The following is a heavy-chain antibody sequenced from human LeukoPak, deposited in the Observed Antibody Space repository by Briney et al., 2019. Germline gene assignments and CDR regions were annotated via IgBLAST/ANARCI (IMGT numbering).Heavy chain of an antibody. D-gene: IGHD5-24*01. CDR1: GFTFSNYW. J-gene: IGHJ4*02. CDR2: IKQDGSEK. Sequence: GGSLRLSCAASGFTFSNYWMSWVRQAPGKGLEWVASIKQDGSEKYYVDSVKGRFTISRDSAKNSLFLQTNSLKVEDTAVYFCVRLQWGAVIDYWGQGTLVTVSS. CDR3: VRLQWGAVIDY. V-gene: IGHV3-7*01.